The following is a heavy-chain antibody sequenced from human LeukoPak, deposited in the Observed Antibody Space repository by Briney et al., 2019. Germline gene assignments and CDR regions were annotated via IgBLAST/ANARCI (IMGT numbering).Heavy chain of an antibody. CDR3: ARDFDYGKYYYYGMDV. V-gene: IGHV3-30*04. D-gene: IGHD4-17*01. J-gene: IGHJ6*02. CDR2: ISYDGSNK. Sequence: GRSLRLSCAASGFTFSSYAMHWVRQAPGKGLEWVAVISYDGSNKYYADSVKGRFTISRDNSKNTLYLQMNSLRAEDTAVYYCARDFDYGKYYYYGMDVWGQGTTVTVSS. CDR1: GFTFSSYA.